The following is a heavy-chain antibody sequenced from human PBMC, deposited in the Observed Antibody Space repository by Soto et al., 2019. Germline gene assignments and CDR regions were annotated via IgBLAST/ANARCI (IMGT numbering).Heavy chain of an antibody. V-gene: IGHV3-73*01. Sequence: GSLRLSCATSGFTFSASAMHWVRQVSGKGLEWIARIRSKANNYATTYAPSVKGRFTISRDDSENTVYLQMNSLKTEDTAIYYCAKQIYGGNSWGQGTLVTVSS. CDR2: IRSKANNYAT. J-gene: IGHJ4*02. CDR1: GFTFSASA. CDR3: AKQIYGGNS. D-gene: IGHD2-21*02.